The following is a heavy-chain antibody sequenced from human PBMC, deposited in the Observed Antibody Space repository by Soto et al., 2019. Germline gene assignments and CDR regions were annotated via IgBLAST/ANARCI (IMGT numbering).Heavy chain of an antibody. CDR1: GGSISSSSYY. D-gene: IGHD6-13*01. V-gene: IGHV4-39*01. CDR3: ARQAAADPVRNWFDP. CDR2: IYYSGST. J-gene: IGHJ5*02. Sequence: LSETLSLTCTVSGGSISSSSYYRGWIRQPPGKGLEWIGSIYYSGSTYYNPSLKSRVTISVDTSKNQFSLKLSSVTAADTAVYYCARQAAADPVRNWFDPWGQGTLVTVSS.